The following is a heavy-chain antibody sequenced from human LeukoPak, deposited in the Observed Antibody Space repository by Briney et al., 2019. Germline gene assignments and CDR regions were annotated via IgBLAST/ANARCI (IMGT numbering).Heavy chain of an antibody. CDR3: ATQCSSTSCYTGPPGFDY. V-gene: IGHV1-24*01. CDR1: GYTFTGYY. D-gene: IGHD2-2*02. J-gene: IGHJ4*02. CDR2: FDPEDGET. Sequence: ASVKVSCKASGYTFTGYYMHWVRQAPGQGLEWMGGFDPEDGETIYAQKFQGRVTMTEDTSTDTAYMELSSLRSEDTAVYYCATQCSSTSCYTGPPGFDYWGQGTLVTVSS.